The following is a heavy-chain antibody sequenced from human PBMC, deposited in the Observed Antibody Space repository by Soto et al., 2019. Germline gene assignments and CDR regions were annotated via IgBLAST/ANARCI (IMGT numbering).Heavy chain of an antibody. CDR2: ISSNGGNT. CDR3: VNQVGYSEGYTFDY. V-gene: IGHV3-64D*06. J-gene: IGHJ4*02. CDR1: GFAFSSYA. Sequence: GSLRRACSASGFAFSSYAMHWVRQAPGKGLKYVSVISSNGGNTYYADSVKVRFTISRDNSKNTLFLQMSSLRAEDTAVYYCVNQVGYSEGYTFDYWGQGTLVTVYS. D-gene: IGHD3-16*02.